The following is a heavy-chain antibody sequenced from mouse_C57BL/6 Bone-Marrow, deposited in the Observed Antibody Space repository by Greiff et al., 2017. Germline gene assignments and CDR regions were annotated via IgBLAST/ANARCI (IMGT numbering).Heavy chain of an antibody. CDR2: INYDGSST. J-gene: IGHJ2*01. Sequence: EVMLVESEGGLVQPGSSMKLSCTASGYTFSAYYMAWVRQVPEKGLEWVANINYDGSSTYYLDSLKSRFTISRDNAKNILYLQMSSLKSEDTATYYCARGPGRGDFDYWGQGTTLTVSS. CDR1: GYTFSAYY. CDR3: ARGPGRGDFDY. D-gene: IGHD3-3*01. V-gene: IGHV5-16*01.